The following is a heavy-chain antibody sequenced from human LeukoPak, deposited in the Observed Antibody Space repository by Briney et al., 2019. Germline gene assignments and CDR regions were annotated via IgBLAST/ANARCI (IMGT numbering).Heavy chain of an antibody. V-gene: IGHV1-2*02. D-gene: IGHD3-3*01. J-gene: IGHJ4*02. CDR2: INPNSGGT. CDR1: GYTFTGYY. CDR3: AMCLSGYYLGFDY. Sequence: ASVKVSCKASGYTFTGYYMHWVRQAPGQGLEWMGWINPNSGGTNYAQKFQGRVTMTRDTSISAAYMELSRLRSDDTAVYYCAMCLSGYYLGFDYWGQGTLVTVSS.